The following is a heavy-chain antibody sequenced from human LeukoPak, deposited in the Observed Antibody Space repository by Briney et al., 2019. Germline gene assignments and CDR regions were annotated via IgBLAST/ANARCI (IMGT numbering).Heavy chain of an antibody. CDR1: GFSFTNHY. D-gene: IGHD3-9*01. Sequence: GGALRLSCAASGFSFTNHYMRWIRQAPGKGREWGGNINEDGSNKWHLGSVKGRFTVSRDNARNALYLQMNSLRVEDTAVYYCTRVIVAVTGYFDYFDFWGQGALVPVSS. V-gene: IGHV3-7*01. CDR2: INEDGSNK. J-gene: IGHJ4*02. CDR3: TRVIVAVTGYFDYFDF.